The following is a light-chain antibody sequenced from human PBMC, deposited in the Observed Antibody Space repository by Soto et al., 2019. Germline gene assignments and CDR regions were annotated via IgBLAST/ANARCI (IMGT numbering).Light chain of an antibody. V-gene: IGKV3-20*01. CDR2: GAS. CDR1: QSVSSSY. Sequence: EIVLTQSPGTLSLSPGERATLSCRASQSVSSSYLAWYQQKPGQAPRLLIYGASSRATGIPDRFSGSGSGTDFTLTISSLQSEDFAVYYCQQYNNWPQTFGQGTKV. J-gene: IGKJ1*01. CDR3: QQYNNWPQT.